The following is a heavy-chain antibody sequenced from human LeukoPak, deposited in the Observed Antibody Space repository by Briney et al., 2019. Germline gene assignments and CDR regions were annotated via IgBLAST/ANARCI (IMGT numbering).Heavy chain of an antibody. CDR3: ARESIVGATDDY. D-gene: IGHD1-26*01. Sequence: PGGSLRLSCAASGFTFSSYWMHWVRQAPGKGLVWVSRINSDGSSTSYADSVKGRFTISRDNAKNTLYLQMNSLRAEDTAVYYCARESIVGATDDYWGQGTLVTVSS. J-gene: IGHJ4*02. CDR2: INSDGSST. CDR1: GFTFSSYW. V-gene: IGHV3-74*01.